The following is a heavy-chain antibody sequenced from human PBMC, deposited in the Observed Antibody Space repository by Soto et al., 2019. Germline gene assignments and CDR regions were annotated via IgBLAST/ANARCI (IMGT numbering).Heavy chain of an antibody. V-gene: IGHV4-61*01. J-gene: IGHJ4*02. CDR3: ARDSGGYCSSTSCYVEY. CDR2: IFYIGST. Sequence: QVQLQESGPELVKLSETLSLTCTVSGGSVSSGTYYWSWIRQPPGKGLEWIGYIFYIGSTNYNPSLKSRVTISVDTSKNQFSLKLSSVTAADTAVYYCARDSGGYCSSTSCYVEYWGQGTLVTVSS. D-gene: IGHD2-2*01. CDR1: GGSVSSGTYY.